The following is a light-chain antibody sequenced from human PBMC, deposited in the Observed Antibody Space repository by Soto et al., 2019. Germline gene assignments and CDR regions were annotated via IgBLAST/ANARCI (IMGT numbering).Light chain of an antibody. CDR2: GAS. V-gene: IGKV3D-15*01. CDR1: QSVSSN. J-gene: IGKJ5*01. Sequence: EIVLTQSPATLSLSPGERATLSCRASQSVSSNLAWYQQKPGQAPRLFIYGASTRATGIPARFSGSGSGTEFTLTISSLQSEEFAVYYCQQYNNWPAITVGQGTRLEIK. CDR3: QQYNNWPAIT.